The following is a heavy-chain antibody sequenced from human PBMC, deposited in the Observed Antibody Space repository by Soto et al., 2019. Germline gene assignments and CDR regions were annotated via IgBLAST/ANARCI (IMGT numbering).Heavy chain of an antibody. Sequence: GGSLRLSCAASGFTFSSYAMSWVRQAPGKGLEWVSAISGSGGSTYYADSVKGRFTISRDNSKNTLYLQMNSLRAEDTAVYYCAKYMYHYDFWEDDYYYYYGMDVWGQGTTVTVSS. CDR3: AKYMYHYDFWEDDYYYYYGMDV. CDR1: GFTFSSYA. D-gene: IGHD3-3*01. J-gene: IGHJ6*02. V-gene: IGHV3-23*01. CDR2: ISGSGGST.